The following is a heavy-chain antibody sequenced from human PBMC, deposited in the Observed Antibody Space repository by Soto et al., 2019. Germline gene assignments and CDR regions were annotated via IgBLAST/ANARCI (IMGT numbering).Heavy chain of an antibody. Sequence: SVKVSCKASGGTFSSYAISWGRQAPGQGLEWMGGIIPIFGTANYAQKFQGRVTITADESTSTAYMELSSLRSEDTAVYYCASRGGIIAAASNWFDPWGQGTLVTVSS. CDR1: GGTFSSYA. CDR3: ASRGGIIAAASNWFDP. CDR2: IIPIFGTA. D-gene: IGHD6-13*01. J-gene: IGHJ5*02. V-gene: IGHV1-69*13.